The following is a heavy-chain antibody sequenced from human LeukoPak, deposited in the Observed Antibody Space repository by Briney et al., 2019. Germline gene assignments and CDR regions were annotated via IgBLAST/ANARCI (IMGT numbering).Heavy chain of an antibody. J-gene: IGHJ3*02. D-gene: IGHD4-17*01. V-gene: IGHV4-59*11. Sequence: TXXVSXXSFSXHXXXWIRQPPGKGLEWIGYISYIGSTNYNPSLKSRVTISIDTSKNQFSLKLSSVTAADTAVYYCARDLVTVTKGFDIWGQGTMVSVSS. CDR3: ARDLVTVTKGFDI. CDR1: XXSFSXHX. CDR2: ISYIGST.